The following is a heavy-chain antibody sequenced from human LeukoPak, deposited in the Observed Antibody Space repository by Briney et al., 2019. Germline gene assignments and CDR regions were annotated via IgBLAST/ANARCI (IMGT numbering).Heavy chain of an antibody. J-gene: IGHJ4*02. V-gene: IGHV3-30*02. CDR2: IRYDGTNK. D-gene: IGHD3-22*01. Sequence: GGSLRLSCATSGFSFSSYGMHWVRQAPGKGLEWVAFIRYDGTNKYYADSVKGRFTISRDNSKNTLYLQMNSLRAEDTAMYYCAKDSAYYYDSSGYYYDWGQGTLVTVSS. CDR3: AKDSAYYYDSSGYYYD. CDR1: GFSFSSYG.